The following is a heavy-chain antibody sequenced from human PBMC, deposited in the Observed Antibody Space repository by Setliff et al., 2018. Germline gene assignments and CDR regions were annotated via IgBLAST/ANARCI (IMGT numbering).Heavy chain of an antibody. V-gene: IGHV4-4*02. Sequence: SETLSLTCAVSGGSISSSNWWSWVRQPPGKGLEWIGEIYHSGSTNYNPSLKSRVTRSVDKSKNQFSLKLSSVTAADTAVYYCARKEYYNFWSGPARAFDSWGQGTMVTVSS. CDR1: GGSISSSNW. D-gene: IGHD3-3*01. CDR3: ARKEYYNFWSGPARAFDS. CDR2: IYHSGST. J-gene: IGHJ3*02.